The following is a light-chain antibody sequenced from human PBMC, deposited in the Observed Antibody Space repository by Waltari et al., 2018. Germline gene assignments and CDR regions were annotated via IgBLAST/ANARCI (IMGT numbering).Light chain of an antibody. J-gene: IGKJ4*01. V-gene: IGKV4-1*01. CDR1: QSVLYSSNIKNY. CDR3: QQYYSTPLT. Sequence: DIVMTQYPDSLAVSLGERATIHCKSSQSVLYSSNIKNYIAWYQKKPGQPPKLLIYWASTRESGVPDRFSGSGSGTYFTLTISSLQAEDVAVYYCQQYYSTPLTFGGGTKVEIK. CDR2: WAS.